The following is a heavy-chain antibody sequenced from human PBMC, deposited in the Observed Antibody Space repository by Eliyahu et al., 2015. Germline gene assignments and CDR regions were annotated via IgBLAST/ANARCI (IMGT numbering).Heavy chain of an antibody. J-gene: IGHJ4*02. V-gene: IGHV3-30*18. CDR2: ISYDGSNK. CDR3: AKDKGDWNYGAFDY. D-gene: IGHD1-7*01. CDR1: FSSYG. Sequence: FSSYGMHWVRQAPGKGLXWVAVISYDGSNKYYADSVKGRFTISRDNSKNTLYLQMNSLRAEDTAVYYCAKDKGDWNYGAFDYWGQGTLVTVSS.